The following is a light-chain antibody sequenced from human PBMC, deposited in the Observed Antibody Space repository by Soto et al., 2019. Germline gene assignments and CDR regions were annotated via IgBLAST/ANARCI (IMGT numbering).Light chain of an antibody. V-gene: IGLV2-8*01. J-gene: IGLJ3*02. CDR2: EVS. Sequence: QSALTQSPSASGSPGQSVTISCTGTSSDVGNYKYVSWYQQHPGKAPKLMIYEVSKRPSGVPDRFSGSKSGNTASLTVSGXXXXXXXDYYCSSYAGSNLWVFGGGTKLTVL. CDR1: SSDVGNYKY. CDR3: SSYAGSNLWV.